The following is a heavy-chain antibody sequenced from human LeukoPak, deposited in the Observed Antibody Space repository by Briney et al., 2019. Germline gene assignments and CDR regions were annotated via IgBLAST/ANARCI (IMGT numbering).Heavy chain of an antibody. J-gene: IGHJ3*02. V-gene: IGHV3-11*01. CDR2: ISSSGSTI. CDR1: GFTFSDYY. Sequence: GGSLRLSCAASGFTFSDYYMSWIRQAPGKGLEWVSYISSSGSTIYYADSVKGRFTISRDNAKNSLYLQMNSLRAEETAVYYCAREDYDYAFDIWGQGTMVTVSS. CDR3: AREDYDYAFDI. D-gene: IGHD4-17*01.